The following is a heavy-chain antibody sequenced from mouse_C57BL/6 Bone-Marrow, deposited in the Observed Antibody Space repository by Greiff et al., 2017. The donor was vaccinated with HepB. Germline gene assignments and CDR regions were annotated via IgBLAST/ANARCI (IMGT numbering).Heavy chain of an antibody. D-gene: IGHD2-14*01. Sequence: VQLQQSGAELARPGASVKMSCKASGYTFTSYSMHWVKQRPGQGLEWIGFIHPSSGYTKYNQKFKNKATLTADKSSSTAYMQLSSLTSEDSAVYYCARRYCAYYFDYWGQGTTLTVSS. CDR2: IHPSSGYT. CDR1: GYTFTSYS. V-gene: IGHV1-4*01. J-gene: IGHJ2*01. CDR3: ARRYCAYYFDY.